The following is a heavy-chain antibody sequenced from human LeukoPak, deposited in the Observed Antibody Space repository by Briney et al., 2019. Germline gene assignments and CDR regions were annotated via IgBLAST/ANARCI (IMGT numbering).Heavy chain of an antibody. V-gene: IGHV4-34*01. J-gene: IGHJ4*02. D-gene: IGHD3-9*01. CDR2: INHSGST. Sequence: PSETLSLTCAVYGGSFSGYYWSWIRQPPGKGLEWIGEINHSGSTNYNPSLKSRVTISVDTSKHQFSLKLSSVTAADTAVYYCARSGAHTDILTGHYPYYFDYWGQGTLVTVSS. CDR1: GGSFSGYY. CDR3: ARSGAHTDILTGHYPYYFDY.